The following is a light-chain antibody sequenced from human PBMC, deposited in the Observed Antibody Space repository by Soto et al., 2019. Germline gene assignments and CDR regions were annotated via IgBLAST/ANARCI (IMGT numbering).Light chain of an antibody. Sequence: DIVMTQSPLSLPVSPGEPASISCRSSQSLLHSNGYNYLDWYLQKPGQSPQLLIYSGSSRASGVPDRFSGSGSGTDFTLKISRVEAEDVGVYCCMQALQTPRTFGQGTKLEIK. CDR3: MQALQTPRT. CDR2: SGS. CDR1: QSLLHSNGYNY. J-gene: IGKJ2*01. V-gene: IGKV2-28*01.